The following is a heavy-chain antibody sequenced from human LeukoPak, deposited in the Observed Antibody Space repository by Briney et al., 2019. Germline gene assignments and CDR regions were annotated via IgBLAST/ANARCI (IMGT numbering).Heavy chain of an antibody. Sequence: PSETLSLTCTVSGGSISSYYWSWIRQPPGKGLGWIGYIYYSGSTNYNPSLKSRVTISVDTSKNQFSLKLSSVTAADTAVYYCARLPIPGIAAAGIVYWGQGTLVTVSS. CDR2: IYYSGST. CDR1: GGSISSYY. D-gene: IGHD6-13*01. V-gene: IGHV4-59*08. CDR3: ARLPIPGIAAAGIVY. J-gene: IGHJ4*02.